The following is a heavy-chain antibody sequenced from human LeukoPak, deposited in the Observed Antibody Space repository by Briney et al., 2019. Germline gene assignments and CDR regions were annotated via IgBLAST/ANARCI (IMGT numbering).Heavy chain of an antibody. CDR3: ARHRDYDSFFYYYYMDV. V-gene: IGHV3-64*01. CDR1: GFTFSNAA. CDR2: ISSNGGST. Sequence: PGGSLRLSCAASGFTFSNAAMHWVRQAPGKGLEYISGISSNGGSTYYAKSVKGRFSISRDNSKNTLFLQMGSLRAEGMAVYYCARHRDYDSFFYYYYMDVWGKGTTVIVSS. D-gene: IGHD3-16*01. J-gene: IGHJ6*03.